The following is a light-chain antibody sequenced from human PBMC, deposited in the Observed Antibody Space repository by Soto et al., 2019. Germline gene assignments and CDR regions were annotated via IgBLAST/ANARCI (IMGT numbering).Light chain of an antibody. V-gene: IGKV3-15*01. Sequence: ERVMTQSPATLSVSPGERATLSCRASQSVNRNLAWYQQKPGQAPRLLIYDASTRASGIPARFSGSGTGTEFTLTISSLQSEDFAVYYCQQYNNWPPVTFGQGTELEIK. CDR1: QSVNRN. J-gene: IGKJ2*01. CDR2: DAS. CDR3: QQYNNWPPVT.